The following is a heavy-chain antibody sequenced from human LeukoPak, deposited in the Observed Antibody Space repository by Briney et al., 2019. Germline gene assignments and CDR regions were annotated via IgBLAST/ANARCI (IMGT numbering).Heavy chain of an antibody. CDR1: GASISNYY. J-gene: IGHJ4*02. Sequence: SETLSLTCTVSGASISNYYWSWIRQTPEKGLEWTGSIHSSGGSSYYPSLKSRLTMSIDTSRNQLSLKLTSVTAADTAAYFCARLGSYHDFWGQGALVTVSS. V-gene: IGHV4-4*09. D-gene: IGHD1-26*01. CDR2: IHSSGGS. CDR3: ARLGSYHDF.